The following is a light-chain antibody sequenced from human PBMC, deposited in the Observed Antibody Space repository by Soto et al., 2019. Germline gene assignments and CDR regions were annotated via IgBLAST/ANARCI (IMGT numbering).Light chain of an antibody. CDR1: SSNIGSNT. CDR3: SSYTSSTTVYV. J-gene: IGLJ1*01. V-gene: IGLV1-44*01. Sequence: QSVLTQPPSASGTPGQRVTISCSGSSSNIGSNTVSWYQQLPGTAPKLLIYSNNQRPSGVPDRFSGSKSGTSASLAISGLQSEDEADYYCSSYTSSTTVYVFGAGTKLTVL. CDR2: SNN.